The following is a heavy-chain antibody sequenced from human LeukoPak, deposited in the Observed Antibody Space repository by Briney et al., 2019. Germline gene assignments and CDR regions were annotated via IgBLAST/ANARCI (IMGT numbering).Heavy chain of an antibody. Sequence: SETLSLTCSVSDGSISSYYWNWIRQPPGKGLEWIGYIYYRGSTKYNPSLKSRVTISVDTSKNQFSLKLSSVTAADTAVYYCARDPPAPNWYFDIWGRGTLVTVSS. CDR3: ARDPPAPNWYFDI. V-gene: IGHV4-59*01. CDR2: IYYRGST. J-gene: IGHJ2*01. CDR1: DGSISSYY.